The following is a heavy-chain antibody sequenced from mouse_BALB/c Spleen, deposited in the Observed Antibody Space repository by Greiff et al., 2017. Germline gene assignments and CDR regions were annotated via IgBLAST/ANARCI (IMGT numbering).Heavy chain of an antibody. CDR3: AREENAMDY. J-gene: IGHJ4*01. Sequence: DVMLVESGGGLVQPGGSRKLSCAASGFTFSDYGMAWVRQAPGKGPEWVAFISNLAYSIYYADTVTGRFTISRENAKNTLYLEMSSLRSEDTAMYYWAREENAMDYWGQGTSVTVSS. CDR2: ISNLAYSI. CDR1: GFTFSDYG. V-gene: IGHV5-15*02.